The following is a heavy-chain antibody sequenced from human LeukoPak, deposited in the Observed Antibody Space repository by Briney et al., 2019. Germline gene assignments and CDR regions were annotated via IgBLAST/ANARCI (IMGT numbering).Heavy chain of an antibody. CDR1: GGSFSGYY. Sequence: SETLSLTCAVYGGSFSGYYWSWIRQPPGKGLEWIGEINHSGSTNYNPSLKSRVTISVDTSKNQFPLKLSSVTAADTAVYYCARKGRQKRAAAGKVFYFDYWGQGTLVTVSS. V-gene: IGHV4-34*01. CDR2: INHSGST. J-gene: IGHJ4*02. CDR3: ARKGRQKRAAAGKVFYFDY. D-gene: IGHD6-13*01.